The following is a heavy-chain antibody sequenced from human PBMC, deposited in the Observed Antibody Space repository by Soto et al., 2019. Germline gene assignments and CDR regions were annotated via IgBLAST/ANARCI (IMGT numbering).Heavy chain of an antibody. CDR1: GGTFSSYA. J-gene: IGHJ5*02. CDR2: IIPIFGTA. D-gene: IGHD6-6*01. Sequence: SVKVSCKASGGTFSSYAISWVRQAPGQGLEWMGGIIPIFGTANYAQKFQGRVTITADKSTSTAYMELSSLRSEDTAVYYCARGLAARRPLGFDPWGQGTLVTVSS. CDR3: ARGLAARRPLGFDP. V-gene: IGHV1-69*06.